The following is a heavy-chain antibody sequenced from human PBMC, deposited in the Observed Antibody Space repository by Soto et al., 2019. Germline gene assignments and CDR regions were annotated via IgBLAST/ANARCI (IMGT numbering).Heavy chain of an antibody. CDR2: IYNGGST. Sequence: PSETLSLTCTVSGGSISDHYYMWIRQSPGKGLEYIGYIYNGGSTDYNPSLRSRVIISVDTSKNQFSLKLSSVTAADTAVYYCARHRSDFWFDPWGQGTLVTVSS. J-gene: IGHJ5*02. D-gene: IGHD2-15*01. V-gene: IGHV4-59*08. CDR1: GGSISDHY. CDR3: ARHRSDFWFDP.